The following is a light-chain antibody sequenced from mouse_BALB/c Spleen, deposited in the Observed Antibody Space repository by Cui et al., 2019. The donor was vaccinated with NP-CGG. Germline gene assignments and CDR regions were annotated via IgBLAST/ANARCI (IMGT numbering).Light chain of an antibody. CDR3: ALWYSNHWV. V-gene: IGLV1*01. CDR1: IGAVTTSNY. Sequence: QAVVTQESALTTSPGETVTLTCRSSIGAVTTSNYANWVQEKPDHLFTGLIGGTNNQAPGVPARLSGSLIGDKAALTITGAQTEDEAIYFCALWYSNHWVFGGGTKLTVL. J-gene: IGLJ1*01. CDR2: GTN.